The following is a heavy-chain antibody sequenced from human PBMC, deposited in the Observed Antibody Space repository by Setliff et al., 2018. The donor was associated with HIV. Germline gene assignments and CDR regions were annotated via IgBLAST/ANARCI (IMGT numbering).Heavy chain of an antibody. Sequence: GASVKVSCKASGYTFTSFVMNWVRQAPGQGLEWMGWINTNTGNPTYAQGFTGRFVFSLDTSVSTAYLQISSLKAEDTAVYYCARVGGFGEFIENWFDPWGQGTLVTVSS. V-gene: IGHV7-4-1*02. CDR1: GYTFTSFV. CDR3: ARVGGFGEFIENWFDP. CDR2: INTNTGNP. J-gene: IGHJ5*02. D-gene: IGHD3-10*01.